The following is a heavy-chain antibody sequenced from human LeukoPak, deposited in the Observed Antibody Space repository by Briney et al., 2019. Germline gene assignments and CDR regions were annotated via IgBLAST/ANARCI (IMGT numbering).Heavy chain of an antibody. J-gene: IGHJ4*02. V-gene: IGHV3-21*01. CDR1: GFTFSTYS. CDR2: ISSSSTYM. Sequence: KPGGSLRLSCAASGFTFSTYSLNWVRQAPGKGPEWASSISSSSTYMYYADSVKGRFTISRDNAKNSLYLQMNSLRAEDTAVYYCARGGYDILTGPQYWGQGTLVTVSS. CDR3: ARGGYDILTGPQY. D-gene: IGHD3-9*01.